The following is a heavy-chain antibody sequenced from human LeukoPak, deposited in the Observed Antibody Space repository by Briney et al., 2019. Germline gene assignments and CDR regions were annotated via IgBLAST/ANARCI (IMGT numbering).Heavy chain of an antibody. V-gene: IGHV4-4*09. D-gene: IGHD1-26*01. J-gene: IGHJ4*02. CDR3: ARHLRAGSPLFDY. CDR2: IYSSGST. CDR1: GGSISGYY. Sequence: PSETLSLTCTVSGGSISGYYWSWIRQPPEKGLEWIGYIYSSGSTNYNPSLKSRVTISVDTSKNQFSLKLSSVTAADTAVYYCARHLRAGSPLFDYWGQGTLVTVSS.